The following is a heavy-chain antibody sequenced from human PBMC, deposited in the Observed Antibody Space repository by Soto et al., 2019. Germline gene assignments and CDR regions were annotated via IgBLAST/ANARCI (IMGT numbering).Heavy chain of an antibody. CDR3: MVRGVIWGHDAFDI. CDR1: GGSISSGGYS. V-gene: IGHV4-30-2*01. Sequence: SETLSLTCAVSGGSISSGGYSWSWIRQPPGKGLEWIGYIYHSGSTYYNPSLKSRVTISVDGSKNQFSLKLSSVTAADTAVYYCMVRGVIWGHDAFDIWGQGTMVTVSS. J-gene: IGHJ3*02. D-gene: IGHD3-10*01. CDR2: IYHSGST.